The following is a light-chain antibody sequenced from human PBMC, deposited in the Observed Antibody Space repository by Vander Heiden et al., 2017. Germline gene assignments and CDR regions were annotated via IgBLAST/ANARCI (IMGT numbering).Light chain of an antibody. V-gene: IGKV1-39*01. Sequence: RVTITCRASQSISSYLNWYQQKPGKAPKLLIYAASSLQSGVPSRFSGSGSGTDFTLTISSLQPEDFATYYCQQSYSTPYTFGQGTRLE. J-gene: IGKJ5*01. CDR2: AAS. CDR3: QQSYSTPYT. CDR1: QSISSY.